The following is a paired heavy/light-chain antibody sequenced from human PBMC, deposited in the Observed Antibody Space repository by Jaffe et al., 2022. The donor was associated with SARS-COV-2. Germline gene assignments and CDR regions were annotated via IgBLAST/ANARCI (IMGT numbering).Heavy chain of an antibody. CDR2: IYWNDAK. Sequence: QITLRESGPTLVKPTQTLTLTCSLSGISLSNSGLTVGWIRQPPGKALEWLADIYWNDAKRYSPSLKSRVTITKDTSKNQVVLRMTNVAPEDTATYYCAHRYRAQVTIFGPIIEDVFDIWGQGTVVTVS. V-gene: IGHV2-5*01. J-gene: IGHJ3*02. CDR3: AHRYRAQVTIFGPIIEDVFDI. D-gene: IGHD3-3*01. CDR1: GISLSNSGLT.
Light chain of an antibody. J-gene: IGLJ2*01. Sequence: SFDLTQPPSVSVSPGQTAKITCSADALPNQYVHWYQQRPGQAPVVVIYKDTQRPSGIPERFSGSSSGTSFTLTISGVQAEDEADYYCQSSDSSDTVVFGGGTKLTVL. CDR1: ALPNQY. V-gene: IGLV3-25*03. CDR3: QSSDSSDTVV. CDR2: KDT.